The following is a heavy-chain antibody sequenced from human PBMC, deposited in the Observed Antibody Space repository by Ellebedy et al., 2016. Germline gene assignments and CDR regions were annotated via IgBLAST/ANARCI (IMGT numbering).Heavy chain of an antibody. CDR2: ISSSGSTI. Sequence: GESLKISXAASGFTFSDYYMSWIRQAPGKGLEWVSYISSSGSTIYYADSVKGRFTISRDNAKNSLYLQMNSLRAEDTAVYYCARWDRLFTDAFDIWGQGTMVTVSS. V-gene: IGHV3-11*01. CDR1: GFTFSDYY. J-gene: IGHJ3*02. D-gene: IGHD3/OR15-3a*01. CDR3: ARWDRLFTDAFDI.